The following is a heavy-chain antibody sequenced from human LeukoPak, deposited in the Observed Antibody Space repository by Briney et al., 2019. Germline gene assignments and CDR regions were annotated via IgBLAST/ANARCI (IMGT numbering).Heavy chain of an antibody. CDR2: INPSGGST. Sequence: ASVKVSCKASGYTFTSNYMHWVRQAPGQGLEWMGIINPSGGSTRYAQKFQGRVTMTRDTSTSTVYMELSSLRSEDTAVYYCARDQYYYGSGSYYSVDYWGQGTLVTVSS. CDR3: ARDQYYYGSGSYYSVDY. D-gene: IGHD3-10*01. J-gene: IGHJ4*02. CDR1: GYTFTSNY. V-gene: IGHV1-46*01.